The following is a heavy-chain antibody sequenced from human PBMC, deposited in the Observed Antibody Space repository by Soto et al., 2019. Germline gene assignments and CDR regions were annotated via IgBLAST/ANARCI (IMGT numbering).Heavy chain of an antibody. Sequence: QVQLQESGPGLVKPSQTLSLTCTVSGGSISSGDYYWSWIRQPPGKGLEWIGYIYYSGSTYYNPSLKSRVTISVDTSKNQFSLKLSSVTDADTAVYYCARVGFGELLANGMDVWGQGTTVTVSS. CDR1: GGSISSGDYY. J-gene: IGHJ6*02. V-gene: IGHV4-30-4*01. D-gene: IGHD3-10*01. CDR2: IYYSGST. CDR3: ARVGFGELLANGMDV.